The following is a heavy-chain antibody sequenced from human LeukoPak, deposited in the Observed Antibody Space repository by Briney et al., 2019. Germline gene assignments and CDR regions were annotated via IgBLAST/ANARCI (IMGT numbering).Heavy chain of an antibody. CDR2: ISYDGSNK. Sequence: GESLRLSCAGSGFTFSSYAMHWVRQAPGKGLEWVAVISYDGSNKYYADSVKGRFTISRDNSKNTLYLQMNSLRAEDTAVYYCARDTPYYYDSSGSYFDYWGQGTLVTVSS. V-gene: IGHV3-30-3*01. D-gene: IGHD3-22*01. CDR1: GFTFSSYA. J-gene: IGHJ4*02. CDR3: ARDTPYYYDSSGSYFDY.